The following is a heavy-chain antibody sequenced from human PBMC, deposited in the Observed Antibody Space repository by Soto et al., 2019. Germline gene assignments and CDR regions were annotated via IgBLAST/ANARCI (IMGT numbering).Heavy chain of an antibody. CDR2: IWYDGSNE. CDR1: GFSFSSYG. V-gene: IGHV3-33*01. CDR3: ARNPGLPNWFDP. J-gene: IGHJ5*02. Sequence: SLRLSCAASGFSFSSYGMHWVRQAPGKGLEWVAVIWYDGSNEYYADSVKGRFIISRDNSKNTLYLQMNSLRAEDTAVYYCARNPGLPNWFDPWGQGTLVTVSS.